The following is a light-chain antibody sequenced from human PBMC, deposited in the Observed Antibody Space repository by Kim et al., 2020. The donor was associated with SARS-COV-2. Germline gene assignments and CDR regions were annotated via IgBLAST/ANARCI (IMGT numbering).Light chain of an antibody. Sequence: DIVMTQSPDSLAVSLGERATINCKSSQSVLYSSNNKNYLAWHQQKPGQPPKLLIYWASTRESGVPDRFSGSGSGTDFTLTISSLQAEDVAVYYCQEYYSTAPVTFGGGTK. CDR2: WAS. CDR3: QEYYSTAPVT. CDR1: QSVLYSSNNKNY. J-gene: IGKJ4*01. V-gene: IGKV4-1*01.